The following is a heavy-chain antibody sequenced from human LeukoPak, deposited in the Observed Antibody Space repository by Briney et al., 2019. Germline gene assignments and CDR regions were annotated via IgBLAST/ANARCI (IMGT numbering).Heavy chain of an antibody. CDR2: ISAYDGNT. Sequence: ASVKVSCKASGLTFSNYGITWVRQAPGQGLEWVGWISAYDGNTNYAQKFQGRVTMTTDTSTSTAHTELRSLRYDDTAVYYCARDQGAAGPFDYWGQGTLVTVSS. V-gene: IGHV1-18*01. CDR3: ARDQGAAGPFDY. D-gene: IGHD6-13*01. J-gene: IGHJ4*02. CDR1: GLTFSNYG.